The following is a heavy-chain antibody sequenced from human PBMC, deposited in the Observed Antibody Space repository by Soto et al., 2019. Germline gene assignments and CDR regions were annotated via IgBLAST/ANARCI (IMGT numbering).Heavy chain of an antibody. CDR1: GYTFTSYG. D-gene: IGHD3-3*01. V-gene: IGHV1-18*01. CDR3: ARDLLSYFDLSLPYDY. Sequence: ASVKVSCKASGYTFTSYGISWVRQAPGQGLEWMGWISAYNGNTNYAQKLQGRVTMTTDTSTSTAYMELRSLRSDDTAVYYCARDLLSYFDLSLPYDYWGQGTLVTVSS. J-gene: IGHJ4*02. CDR2: ISAYNGNT.